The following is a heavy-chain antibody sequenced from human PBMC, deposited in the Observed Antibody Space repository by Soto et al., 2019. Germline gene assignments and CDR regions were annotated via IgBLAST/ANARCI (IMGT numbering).Heavy chain of an antibody. D-gene: IGHD6-6*01. J-gene: IGHJ6*02. CDR3: ARDRGNIAARPGYYYYGMDV. CDR2: TYYRSKWYN. Sequence: SQTLSLTCAISGDSVSSNSAAWNWIRQAPSRGLEWLGRTYYRSKWYNDYAVSVKSRITIHPDTPKNQFSPQLNSVTPEDTAVYYCARDRGNIAARPGYYYYGMDVWGQGTTVTVSS. V-gene: IGHV6-1*01. CDR1: GDSVSSNSAA.